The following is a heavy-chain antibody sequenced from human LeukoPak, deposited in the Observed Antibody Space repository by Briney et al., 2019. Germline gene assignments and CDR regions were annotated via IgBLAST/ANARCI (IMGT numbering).Heavy chain of an antibody. J-gene: IGHJ4*01. CDR2: INSDGSST. D-gene: IGHD3-10*01. CDR1: GFTFSSYW. Sequence: GGSLRLSCAASGFTFSSYWMHWVRQAPGKGLVWVSRINSDGSSTSYADSVKGRFTISRDNAKNTLYLQMNSLRAEDTAVYYCARDYYYGSGSYYPDYWGHGTLVTVSS. CDR3: ARDYYYGSGSYYPDY. V-gene: IGHV3-74*01.